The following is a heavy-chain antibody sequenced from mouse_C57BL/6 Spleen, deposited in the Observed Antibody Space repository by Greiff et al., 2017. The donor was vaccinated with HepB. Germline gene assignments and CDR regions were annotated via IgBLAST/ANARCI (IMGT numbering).Heavy chain of an antibody. V-gene: IGHV14-2*01. CDR2: IDPEDGET. CDR1: GFNIKDYY. J-gene: IGHJ4*01. CDR3: AGYYYGSSYSAMDY. D-gene: IGHD1-1*01. Sequence: VHVKQSGAELVKPGASVKLSCTASGFNIKDYYMHWVKQRTEQGLEWIGRIDPEDGETKYAPKFQGKATITADTSSNTAYLQLSSLTSEDTAVYYCAGYYYGSSYSAMDYWGQGTSVTVSS.